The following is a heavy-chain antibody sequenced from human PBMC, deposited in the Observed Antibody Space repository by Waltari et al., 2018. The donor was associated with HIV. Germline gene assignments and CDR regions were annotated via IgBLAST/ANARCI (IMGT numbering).Heavy chain of an antibody. CDR1: GLTFSSFG. D-gene: IGHD4-17*01. V-gene: IGHV3-30*18. Sequence: QVQLVESGGGVVQPGRSLRLSCAASGLTFSSFGMHWVRQGPGKWRELVAVIAYEGSNKDYADCVKGRFTISSDNSKNKLYLPMSSLRAEDTAVYYCAKDKDSTVTTSFYYYGMDVWGQGTTVTVSS. CDR2: IAYEGSNK. J-gene: IGHJ6*02. CDR3: AKDKDSTVTTSFYYYGMDV.